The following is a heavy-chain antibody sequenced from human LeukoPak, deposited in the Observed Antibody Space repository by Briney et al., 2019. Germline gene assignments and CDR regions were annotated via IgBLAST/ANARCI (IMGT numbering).Heavy chain of an antibody. Sequence: PSETLSLTCTVSGGSISSYYWSWIRQPPGKGLEWIGYIYYSGSTNYNPSLKGRVTISVDTSKNQFSLKLSSVTAADTAVYYCARGTGYYDSSGYRVGIAFDIWGQGTMVTVSS. V-gene: IGHV4-59*01. J-gene: IGHJ3*02. CDR1: GGSISSYY. D-gene: IGHD3-22*01. CDR2: IYYSGST. CDR3: ARGTGYYDSSGYRVGIAFDI.